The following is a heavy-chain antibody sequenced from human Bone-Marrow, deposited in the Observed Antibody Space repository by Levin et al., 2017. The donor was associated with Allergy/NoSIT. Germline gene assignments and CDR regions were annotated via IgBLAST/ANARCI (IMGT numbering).Heavy chain of an antibody. J-gene: IGHJ3*02. Sequence: SCAASGFIFDDYGMSWVRQAPGKGLEWVSDINWNGGSTYSAESVKGRFTISRDNAKSSLYLQMNSLRVEDTALYHCARRTTEDAFDIWGQGTMVTVSP. CDR2: INWNGGST. CDR3: ARRTTEDAFDI. D-gene: IGHD4-11*01. CDR1: GFIFDDYG. V-gene: IGHV3-20*01.